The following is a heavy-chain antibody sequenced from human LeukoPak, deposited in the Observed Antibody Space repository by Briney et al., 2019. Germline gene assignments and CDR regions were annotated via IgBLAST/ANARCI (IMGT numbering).Heavy chain of an antibody. CDR3: ARDSLIIFGVGETPYYFDY. J-gene: IGHJ4*02. Sequence: VASVKVSCKASGYTLSNYGMSWVRQAPGQGLEWVAWINTYNGKTNYAQKLQGRVTMTTDTSTSTAYMELRSLRSDDTAVYYCARDSLIIFGVGETPYYFDYWGQGTLVTVSS. D-gene: IGHD3-3*01. V-gene: IGHV1-18*01. CDR2: INTYNGKT. CDR1: GYTLSNYG.